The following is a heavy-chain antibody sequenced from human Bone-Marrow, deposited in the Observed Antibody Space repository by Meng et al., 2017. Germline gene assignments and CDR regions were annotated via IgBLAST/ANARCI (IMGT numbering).Heavy chain of an antibody. J-gene: IGHJ4*02. Sequence: ASVKVSCKASGYTFTGYYMHWVRQAPGQGLEWMGWINPNSGGTNYAQKFQGRVTMTRDTSISTAYMELSRLRSDDTAVYYCARARSSSWYEAGYWGQGTLVTV. CDR3: ARARSSSWYEAGY. V-gene: IGHV1-2*02. CDR1: GYTFTGYY. D-gene: IGHD6-13*01. CDR2: INPNSGGT.